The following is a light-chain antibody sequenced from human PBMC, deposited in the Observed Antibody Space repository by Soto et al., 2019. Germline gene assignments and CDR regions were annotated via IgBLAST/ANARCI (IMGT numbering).Light chain of an antibody. CDR3: QSYDTRLTAWV. Sequence: QSVLTQPPSVSGAPGQRVTITCSGSGSNIGAGYDVHWYQHVPGMPPRLLIFGTTNRPSVVPDRFSGSKSGTSASLAITGVQAADEADYYCQSYDTRLTAWVFGGGTQLTVL. CDR2: GTT. V-gene: IGLV1-40*01. CDR1: GSNIGAGYD. J-gene: IGLJ7*01.